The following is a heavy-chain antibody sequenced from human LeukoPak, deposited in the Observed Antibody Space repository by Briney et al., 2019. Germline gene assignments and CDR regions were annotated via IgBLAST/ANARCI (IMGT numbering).Heavy chain of an antibody. V-gene: IGHV1-69*01. J-gene: IGHJ6*02. CDR3: ARGPEVRGVIRTGYVMDV. Sequence: ASVTVSCTASGGTFSSYAISWVRQAPGQGLEWMGGIIPIFGTANYAQKFQGRVTITADESTSTAYMELSSLRSEDTAVYYCARGPEVRGVIRTGYVMDVWGQGTTVTVS. D-gene: IGHD3-10*01. CDR2: IIPIFGTA. CDR1: GGTFSSYA.